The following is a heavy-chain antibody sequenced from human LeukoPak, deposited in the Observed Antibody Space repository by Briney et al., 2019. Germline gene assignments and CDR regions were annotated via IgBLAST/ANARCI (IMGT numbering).Heavy chain of an antibody. J-gene: IGHJ4*02. CDR2: ITDDATT. D-gene: IGHD1-26*01. CDR1: GFTFSRYG. Sequence: PGGSLRLSCVASGFTFSRYGMHWVRQAPGTGLVWVSRITDDATTTYADSVKGRFTISRDNAKNILYLQMNSLRAEDTAVYYCVRDRVGPDYWGQGTLVTVSS. V-gene: IGHV3-74*03. CDR3: VRDRVGPDY.